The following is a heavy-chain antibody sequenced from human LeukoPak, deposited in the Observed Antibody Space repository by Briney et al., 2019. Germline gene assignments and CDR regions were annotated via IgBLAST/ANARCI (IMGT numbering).Heavy chain of an antibody. J-gene: IGHJ4*02. V-gene: IGHV3-23*01. D-gene: IGHD2-15*01. CDR2: IKGDERST. CDR1: GFTFSSDA. CDR3: AKVPSGRYCSGGSCYFDY. Sequence: GGSLRLSCKSSGFTFSSDAMTWVRQAPGKGLVWVSRIKGDERSTNYADSVKGRFTISRDNSKNTMYVQMNSLRAEDTAVYYCAKVPSGRYCSGGSCYFDYWGQGTLVTVSS.